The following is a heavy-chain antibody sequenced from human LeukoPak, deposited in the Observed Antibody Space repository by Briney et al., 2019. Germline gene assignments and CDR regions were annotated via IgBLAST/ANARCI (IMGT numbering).Heavy chain of an antibody. CDR2: IYYSGST. D-gene: IGHD3-3*01. CDR3: ARARGLRSHPFDY. V-gene: IGHV4-31*03. CDR1: GGSISSGGYY. Sequence: PSQTLSLTCTVSGGSISSGGYYWSRIRQHPGKGLEWIGYIYYSGSTYYNPSLKSRVTISVDTSKNQFSLKLSSVTAADTAVYYCARARGLRSHPFDYWGQGTLVTVSS. J-gene: IGHJ4*02.